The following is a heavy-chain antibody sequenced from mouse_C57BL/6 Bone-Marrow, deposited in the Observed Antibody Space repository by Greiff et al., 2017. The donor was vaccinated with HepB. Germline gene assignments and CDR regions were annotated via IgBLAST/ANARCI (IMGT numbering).Heavy chain of an antibody. V-gene: IGHV14-2*01. CDR3: ASEWLRRGYFDY. D-gene: IGHD2-2*01. Sequence: EVKLMESGAELVKPGASVKLSCTASGFNIKDYYMHWVKQRTEQGLEWIGRIDPEDGETKYAPKFQGKATITADTSSNTAYLQRSSLTSEDTAVYYCASEWLRRGYFDYWGQGTTLTVSS. CDR1: GFNIKDYY. J-gene: IGHJ2*01. CDR2: IDPEDGET.